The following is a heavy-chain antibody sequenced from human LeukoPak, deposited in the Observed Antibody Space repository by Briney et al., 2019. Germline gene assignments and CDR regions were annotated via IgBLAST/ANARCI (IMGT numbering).Heavy chain of an antibody. D-gene: IGHD3-10*01. CDR2: IYYSGST. Sequence: SETLSLTCTVSGGSISSYYWSWIRQPPGKGLEWIGSIYYSGSTYYNPSLKSRVTISVDTSKNQFFLKLSSVTAADTAVYYCATMVRGVIITNQFDYWGQGTLVTVSS. CDR1: GGSISSYY. V-gene: IGHV4-59*05. CDR3: ATMVRGVIITNQFDY. J-gene: IGHJ4*02.